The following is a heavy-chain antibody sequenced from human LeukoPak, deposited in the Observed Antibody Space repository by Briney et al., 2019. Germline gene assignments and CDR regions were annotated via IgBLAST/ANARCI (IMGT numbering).Heavy chain of an antibody. CDR1: GFTFSSYS. CDR3: ASLIAAADHNWFDP. J-gene: IGHJ5*02. CDR2: ISSSSSYI. Sequence: GGSLRLSCAASGFTFSSYSMNWVRQAPGKGLEWFSSISSSSSYIYYADSVKGRFTICRDNAKNSLYLQMNSLRAEDTAVYYCASLIAAADHNWFDPWGEGTLVTVSS. D-gene: IGHD6-13*01. V-gene: IGHV3-21*01.